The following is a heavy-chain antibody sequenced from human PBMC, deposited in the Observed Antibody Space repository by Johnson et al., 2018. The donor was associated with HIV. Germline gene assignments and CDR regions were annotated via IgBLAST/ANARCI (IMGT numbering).Heavy chain of an antibody. CDR1: GFTFDDYA. Sequence: VQLVESGGGLVQPGRSLRLSCAASGFTFDDYAMHWVRQAPGKGLEWVSGISWNSGFIDYADSVKGRFTISRENAKNSLYLQMNSLRAEYTAVYYFSGERPGYGGHDAFDIWGLGTMVTVSS. CDR3: SGERPGYGGHDAFDI. V-gene: IGHV3-9*01. CDR2: ISWNSGFI. J-gene: IGHJ3*02. D-gene: IGHD4-23*01.